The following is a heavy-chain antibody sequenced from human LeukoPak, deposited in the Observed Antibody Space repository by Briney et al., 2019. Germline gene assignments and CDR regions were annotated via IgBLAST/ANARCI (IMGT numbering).Heavy chain of an antibody. V-gene: IGHV4-61*02. CDR1: GGSGSSGSYY. Sequence: PSQTLSLTCTVSGGSGSSGSYYWIWIRQPPGRGLQWIGRMYTSGGTNYNPSLRSRVTISGDTSKDQFSLKLKSVTASDTAVYYCVRGRWVPEYCSRTSCPNDAFDIWGQGTMVTVSS. CDR2: MYTSGGT. CDR3: VRGRWVPEYCSRTSCPNDAFDI. D-gene: IGHD2-2*01. J-gene: IGHJ3*02.